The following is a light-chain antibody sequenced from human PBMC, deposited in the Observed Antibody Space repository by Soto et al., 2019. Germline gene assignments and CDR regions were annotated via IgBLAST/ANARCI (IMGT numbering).Light chain of an antibody. CDR3: QVWVSSSDRPV. J-gene: IGLJ3*02. CDR2: YDS. V-gene: IGLV3-21*04. Sequence: SYELTQTPSLSVAPEKTASITCGGANIGSQSVHWYQHKPGQAPILVMRYDSDRPSGIPERFSGSNSGNTATLTISRVEAGDEAEYYCQVWVSSSDRPVFGGGTKLTVL. CDR1: NIGSQS.